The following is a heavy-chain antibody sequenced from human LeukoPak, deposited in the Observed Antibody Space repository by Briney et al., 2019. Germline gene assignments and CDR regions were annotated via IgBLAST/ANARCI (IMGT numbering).Heavy chain of an antibody. J-gene: IGHJ4*02. V-gene: IGHV1-69*13. CDR3: ARGPFLAPTPFDY. D-gene: IGHD2/OR15-2a*01. CDR2: IIPIFGTA. Sequence: VASVKVSCKASGGTFSSYAISWVRQAPGQGLEWMGGIIPIFGTANYAQKFQGRVTITADESTSTAYMELSSLRSEDTAVYYCARGPFLAPTPFDYWGQGTLVTVSS. CDR1: GGTFSSYA.